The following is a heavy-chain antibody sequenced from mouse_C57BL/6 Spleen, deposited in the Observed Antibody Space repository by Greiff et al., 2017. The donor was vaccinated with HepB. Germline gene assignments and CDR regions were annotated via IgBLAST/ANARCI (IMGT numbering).Heavy chain of an antibody. CDR2: IYPGDGDT. D-gene: IGHD2-4*01. V-gene: IGHV1-82*01. CDR3: ARDDYEDAY. CDR1: GYAFSSSW. J-gene: IGHJ3*01. Sequence: VQLQQSGPELVKPGASVKISCKASGYAFSSSWMNWVKQRPGKGLEWIGRIYPGDGDTNYNGKLKGKVTLTADKSSSTAYMQLSSLTSEDSAVYFCARDDYEDAYWGQGTRVTVAA.